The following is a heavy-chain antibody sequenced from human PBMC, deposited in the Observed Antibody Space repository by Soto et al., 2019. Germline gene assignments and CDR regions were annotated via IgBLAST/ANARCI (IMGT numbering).Heavy chain of an antibody. CDR3: AKARNRFGEFDIDY. D-gene: IGHD3-10*01. CDR1: GFTFSSYA. CDR2: ISGSGGST. J-gene: IGHJ4*02. V-gene: IGHV3-23*01. Sequence: EVQLLESGGGLVQPGGSLRLSCAASGFTFSSYAMSWVRQAPGKGLKWVSAISGSGGSTYYADSVKGRFTISRDNSKNTLYLQMNSLRAEDTAVYFCAKARNRFGEFDIDYWGQGTLVTVSS.